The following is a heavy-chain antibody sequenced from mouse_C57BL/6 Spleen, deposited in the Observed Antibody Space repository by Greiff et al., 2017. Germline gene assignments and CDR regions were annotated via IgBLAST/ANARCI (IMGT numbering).Heavy chain of an antibody. CDR1: GYTFTSYW. CDR2: IHPNSGST. D-gene: IGHD1-1*01. Sequence: QVQLQQPGAELVKPGASVKLSCKASGYTFTSYWMHWVKQRPGQGLEWIGMIHPNSGSTNYNEKFKSKATLTVDKSSSTAYMQLSSLTSEDSAVYYCARWWSFITTVVGYFDVWGTGTTVTGSS. CDR3: ARWWSFITTVVGYFDV. V-gene: IGHV1-64*01. J-gene: IGHJ1*03.